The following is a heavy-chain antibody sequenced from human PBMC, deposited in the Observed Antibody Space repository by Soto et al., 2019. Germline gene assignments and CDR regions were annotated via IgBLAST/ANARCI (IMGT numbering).Heavy chain of an antibody. CDR2: INPSGGST. J-gene: IGHJ6*02. CDR3: ARGHSSSSPFGFQLHGMDV. V-gene: IGHV1-46*01. D-gene: IGHD6-6*01. Sequence: GASVKVSCKASGYTFTSYYMHWVRQAPGQGLEWMGIINPSGGSTSYAQKFQGRVTMTRDTSTSTVYMELSSLRSEDTAVYYCARGHSSSSPFGFQLHGMDVWGQATTVTVSS. CDR1: GYTFTSYY.